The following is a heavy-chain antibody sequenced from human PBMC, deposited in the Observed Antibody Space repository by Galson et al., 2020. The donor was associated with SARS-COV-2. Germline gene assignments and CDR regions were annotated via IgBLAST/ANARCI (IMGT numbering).Heavy chain of an antibody. CDR1: GFTFDDYA. D-gene: IGHD2-2*01. CDR2: ISWNSGSI. V-gene: IGHV3-9*01. Sequence: GGSLRLSCAASGFTFDDYAMHWVRQAPGKGLEWVSGISWNSGSIGYADSVKGRFTISRDNAKNSLYLQMNSLRAEDTALYYCAKFSSSTIPVDYWGQGTLVIVSS. J-gene: IGHJ4*02. CDR3: AKFSSSTIPVDY.